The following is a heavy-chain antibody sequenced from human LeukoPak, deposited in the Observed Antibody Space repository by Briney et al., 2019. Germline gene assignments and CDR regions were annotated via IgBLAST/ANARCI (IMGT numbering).Heavy chain of an antibody. D-gene: IGHD1-26*01. J-gene: IGHJ3*01. CDR1: GGFTTSRSDD. CDR2: IYYSGSH. V-gene: IGHV4-39*06. Sequence: ETRSPTSPLSGGFTTSRSDDWGWIRQPPGKGLEWIGSIYYSGSHYYNPSLRGRVTIPVTTSKNQFTLNLSPVTAADTAVYFCARSTYRGLLPGRCDVGG. CDR3: ARSTYRGLLPGRCDV.